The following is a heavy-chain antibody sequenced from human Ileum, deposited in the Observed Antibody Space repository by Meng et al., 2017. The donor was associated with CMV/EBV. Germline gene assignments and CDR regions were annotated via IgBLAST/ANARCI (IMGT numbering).Heavy chain of an antibody. V-gene: IGHV3-23*01. CDR1: GFTFSSYA. Sequence: GESLKISCAASGFTFSSYAMSWVRQAPGKGLEWVSAISGSGSSTYYADSVKGRFTISRDNSKNTLYLQMNSLRAEDTAVHYCAKDKDSSSWYGHFQHWGQGTLVTVSS. CDR3: AKDKDSSSWYGHFQH. D-gene: IGHD6-13*01. CDR2: ISGSGSST. J-gene: IGHJ1*01.